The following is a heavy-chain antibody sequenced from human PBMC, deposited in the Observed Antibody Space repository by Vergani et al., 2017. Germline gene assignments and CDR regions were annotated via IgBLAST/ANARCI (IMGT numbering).Heavy chain of an antibody. CDR1: GFTFSSYA. V-gene: IGHV3-30-3*01. D-gene: IGHD4-23*01. Sequence: QVQLVESGGGVVQPGRSLRLSCAASGFTFSSYAMHWVRQAPGKGLEWVAVISYDRSNKYYADSVKGRFTISRDNSKNTLYLQMNSLRAEDTAVYYCAREVDDYGGKFDYWGQGTLVTVSS. CDR3: AREVDDYGGKFDY. J-gene: IGHJ4*02. CDR2: ISYDRSNK.